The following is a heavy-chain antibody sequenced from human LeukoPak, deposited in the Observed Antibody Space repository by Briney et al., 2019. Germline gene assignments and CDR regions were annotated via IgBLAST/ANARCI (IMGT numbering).Heavy chain of an antibody. CDR1: GFTVSSNY. J-gene: IGHJ4*02. D-gene: IGHD5-12*01. V-gene: IGHV3-53*01. CDR2: IYSGGST. Sequence: GGSLRLSCAASGFTVSSNYMNWVRQAPGKGLEWVSGIYSGGSTYYADSVKGRFTISRDNSKNTLFLQMNSLRAEDTAVYYCARISAYDDYWGQGTLVTVSS. CDR3: ARISAYDDY.